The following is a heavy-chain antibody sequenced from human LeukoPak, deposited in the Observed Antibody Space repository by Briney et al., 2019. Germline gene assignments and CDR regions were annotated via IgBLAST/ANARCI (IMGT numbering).Heavy chain of an antibody. CDR2: MNPNSGNT. CDR1: GYTFTSYD. J-gene: IGHJ4*02. CDR3: ARAYSSSWPIDY. V-gene: IGHV1-8*03. D-gene: IGHD6-13*01. Sequence: ASVKVSCKASGYTFTSYDINWVRQATGQGLEWMGWMNPNSGNTGYAQKFQGRVTITRNTSISTAYMELSSLRSEDTAVYYCARAYSSSWPIDYWGQGTLVTVSS.